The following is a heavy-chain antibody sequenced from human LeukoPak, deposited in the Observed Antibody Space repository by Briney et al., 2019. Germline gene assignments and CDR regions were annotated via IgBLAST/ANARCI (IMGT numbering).Heavy chain of an antibody. V-gene: IGHV4-59*01. J-gene: IGHJ6*03. D-gene: IGHD2-2*01. CDR3: ARERSSPGYYYYYMDV. CDR2: IYYSGST. Sequence: SETLSLTCTVSGGSISSYYWSWIRQPPGKGLEWIGYIYYSGSTNYNPSLKSRVTISVDTSKNQFSLKLSSVTAADTAVYYCARERSSPGYYYYYMDVWGKGTTVTVSS. CDR1: GGSISSYY.